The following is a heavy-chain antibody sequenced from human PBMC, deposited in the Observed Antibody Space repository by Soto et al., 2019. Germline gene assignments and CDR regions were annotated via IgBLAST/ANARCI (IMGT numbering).Heavy chain of an antibody. D-gene: IGHD1-20*01. J-gene: IGHJ4*02. CDR1: GFTFSSYG. Sequence: QVQLVESGGGVVQPGRSLRLSCAASGFTFSSYGMHWVRQAPGKGLEWVAVISYDGSNKYYADSVKGRFTISRDNSKNTLYLQMNSLRAEDTAVYYCAKVGIAGTFDYWGQGTLGTVSS. V-gene: IGHV3-30*18. CDR2: ISYDGSNK. CDR3: AKVGIAGTFDY.